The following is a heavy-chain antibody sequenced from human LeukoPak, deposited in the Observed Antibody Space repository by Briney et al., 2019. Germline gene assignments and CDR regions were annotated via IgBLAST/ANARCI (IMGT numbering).Heavy chain of an antibody. Sequence: GASVKVSCKVSGYTLTELSMHWVRQAPGKGLEWMGGFDPEDGETIYAQRFQGRVTMTEDTSTVTAYMELSSLRSEDTAVYYCATAYCGGDCYSYYFDYWGQGTLVTVSS. D-gene: IGHD2-21*02. CDR1: GYTLTELS. CDR3: ATAYCGGDCYSYYFDY. J-gene: IGHJ4*02. CDR2: FDPEDGET. V-gene: IGHV1-24*01.